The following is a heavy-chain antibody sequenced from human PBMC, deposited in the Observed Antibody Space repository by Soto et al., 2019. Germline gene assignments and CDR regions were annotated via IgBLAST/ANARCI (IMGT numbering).Heavy chain of an antibody. V-gene: IGHV1-2*04. CDR2: INPNSGGT. J-gene: IGHJ6*02. D-gene: IGHD2-2*01. Sequence: QVQLVQSGAEVKKPGASVKVSCKASGYTFTGYYMHWVRQAPGQGLEWMGWINPNSGGTNYAQKFQGWVTMTRDTSISTAYMEVSRLRSDDTAVYYCAREAYCSSTSCPNYYYYGMDVWGQGTTVTVSS. CDR1: GYTFTGYY. CDR3: AREAYCSSTSCPNYYYYGMDV.